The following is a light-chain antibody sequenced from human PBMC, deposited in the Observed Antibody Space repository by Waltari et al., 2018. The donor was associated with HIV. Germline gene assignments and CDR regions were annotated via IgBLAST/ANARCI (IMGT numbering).Light chain of an antibody. Sequence: QSVLTQPPSVSGAPGQRVTISCTGSSSNSGAGYDVHWYQQLPGTAPKLLIYGNNNRPSGVPDRFSGSKSDTSASLAITGLQAEDEADYYCQSFDRSLSAWVFGGGTKLTVL. J-gene: IGLJ2*01. CDR2: GNN. V-gene: IGLV1-40*01. CDR1: SSNSGAGYD. CDR3: QSFDRSLSAWV.